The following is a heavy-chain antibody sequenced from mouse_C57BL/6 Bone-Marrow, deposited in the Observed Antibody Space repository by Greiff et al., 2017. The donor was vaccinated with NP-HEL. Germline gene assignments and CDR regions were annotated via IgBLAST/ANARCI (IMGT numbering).Heavy chain of an antibody. CDR2: ISSGGDYN. Sequence: EVQRVESGEGLVKPGGSLKLSCAASGFTFSSYAMSWVRQTPEKRLEWVAYISSGGDYNYYAATVKGRFTISSDNARKTLYLQMSSLKSEDTAMYYCSRVDCSNTFAYWGQGTLVTVSA. V-gene: IGHV5-9-1*02. CDR3: SRVDCSNTFAY. CDR1: GFTFSSYA. J-gene: IGHJ3*01. D-gene: IGHD2-5*01.